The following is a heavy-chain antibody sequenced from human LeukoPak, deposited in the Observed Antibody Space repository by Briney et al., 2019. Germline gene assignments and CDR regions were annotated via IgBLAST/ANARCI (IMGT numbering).Heavy chain of an antibody. V-gene: IGHV3-33*01. CDR3: ARGQGSSWRGTFDY. D-gene: IGHD6-13*01. J-gene: IGHJ4*02. Sequence: GGSLRLSCAASGFIFSSYGMHWVRQAPGKGLEWVAVIWYDGSNKYYADSVKGRFTISRDNSKNTLYLQMNSLRAEDTAVYYCARGQGSSWRGTFDYWGQGTLVTVSS. CDR1: GFIFSSYG. CDR2: IWYDGSNK.